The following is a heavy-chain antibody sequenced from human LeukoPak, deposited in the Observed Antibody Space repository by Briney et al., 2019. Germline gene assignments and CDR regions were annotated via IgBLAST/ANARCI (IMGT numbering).Heavy chain of an antibody. CDR3: ARDRIGGDY. D-gene: IGHD2-15*01. CDR2: ISSSSSTI. V-gene: IGHV3-48*01. J-gene: IGHJ4*02. Sequence: GGSLRLSCAASGFTFSSYSMNWVRQAPGKGLEWVSYISSSSSTIYYADSVKGRFTISRDNAKNSLYLQMNSLRAEDTAVYYCARDRIGGDYWGQGTLVTVSS. CDR1: GFTFSSYS.